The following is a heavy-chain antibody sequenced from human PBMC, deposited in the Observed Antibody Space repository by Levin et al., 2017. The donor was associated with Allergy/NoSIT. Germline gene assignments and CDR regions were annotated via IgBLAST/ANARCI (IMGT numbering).Heavy chain of an antibody. CDR2: IWYDGSNK. V-gene: IGHV3-33*01. CDR1: GFTFSSYG. J-gene: IGHJ4*02. CDR3: ARQSNYYGSGSYYQPPYFDY. Sequence: GGSLRLSCAASGFTFSSYGMHWIRQAPGKGLEWVAVIWYDGSNKYYADSVKGRFTISRDNSKNTLYLQMNSLRAEDTAVYYCARQSNYYGSGSYYQPPYFDYWGQGTLVTVSS. D-gene: IGHD3-10*01.